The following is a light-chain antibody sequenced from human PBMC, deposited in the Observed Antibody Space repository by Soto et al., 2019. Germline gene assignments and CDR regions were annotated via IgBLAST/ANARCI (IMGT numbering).Light chain of an antibody. Sequence: EIVLTQSPATLSLSPGERATLSCRASQSVSIYLAWYQQKPGQAPRLLIHGASTRATGVPARFSGSGSGTDFTLTISSLQSEDFAIYYCQQYNNWPWTFGQGTKVGIK. CDR2: GAS. V-gene: IGKV3-15*01. CDR3: QQYNNWPWT. CDR1: QSVSIY. J-gene: IGKJ1*01.